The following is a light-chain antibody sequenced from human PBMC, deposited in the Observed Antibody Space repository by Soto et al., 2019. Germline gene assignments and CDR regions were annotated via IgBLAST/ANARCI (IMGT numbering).Light chain of an antibody. J-gene: IGKJ3*01. Sequence: IQLTQSPSSLSASVGDRVSITCRASQDIKTYLAWYQQKQGKAPKLLISGTFTLRSGVPSRFNGSGSGTDFTLTISRLQPEDFVTYYCQHLNNYPPFTFGPGTKVDLE. CDR3: QHLNNYPPFT. CDR1: QDIKTY. V-gene: IGKV1-9*01. CDR2: GTF.